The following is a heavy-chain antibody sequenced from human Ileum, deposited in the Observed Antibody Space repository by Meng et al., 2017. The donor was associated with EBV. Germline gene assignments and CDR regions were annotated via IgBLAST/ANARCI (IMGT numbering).Heavy chain of an antibody. D-gene: IGHD2-21*01. CDR3: AREGRSHQVGVSVY. J-gene: IGHJ4*02. V-gene: IGHV4-30-4*01. CDR1: GRSISSGDYY. CDR2: IYNSGST. Sequence: QGQLQESGPGLGTPSQTLSRTCTVSGRSISSGDYYWSWIRQPPGKGLEWIGYIYNSGSTYYTPSLKSRVTISVDTSKNQFSLKLRFVTAADTAVYYCAREGRSHQVGVSVYWGQGNLVTVSS.